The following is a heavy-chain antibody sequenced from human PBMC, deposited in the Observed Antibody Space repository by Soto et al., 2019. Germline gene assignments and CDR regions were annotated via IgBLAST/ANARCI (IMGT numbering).Heavy chain of an antibody. Sequence: PGGSLRLSCAASGFTFSSYAMHWVRQAPGKGLEWVAVISYDGSNKYYADSVKGRFTISRDNSKNTLYLQMNSLRAEDTAVYYCARDSTLSGYSSSSFDYWGQGTLVTVSS. V-gene: IGHV3-30-3*01. D-gene: IGHD6-13*01. CDR2: ISYDGSNK. CDR1: GFTFSSYA. J-gene: IGHJ4*02. CDR3: ARDSTLSGYSSSSFDY.